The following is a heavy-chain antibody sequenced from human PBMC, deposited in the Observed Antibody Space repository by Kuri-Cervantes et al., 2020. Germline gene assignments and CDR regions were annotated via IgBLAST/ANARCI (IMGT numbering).Heavy chain of an antibody. CDR3: AKADEDFYDTSGNLDY. Sequence: GESLKISCAASGFTFRSYAMHWVRQAPGKGLEFVSAISKNGGSTWYAESVKGRFTISRDISKNTLYLQLDGLRGDDTAVYYCAKADEDFYDTSGNLDYWGQGTPVTVSS. CDR2: ISKNGGST. V-gene: IGHV3-64*02. J-gene: IGHJ4*02. CDR1: GFTFRSYA. D-gene: IGHD3-22*01.